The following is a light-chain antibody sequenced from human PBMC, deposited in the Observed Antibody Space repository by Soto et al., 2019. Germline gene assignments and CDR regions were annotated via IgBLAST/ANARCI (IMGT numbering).Light chain of an antibody. CDR3: QQYGSSPWT. CDR2: GAS. V-gene: IGKV3-20*01. CDR1: QSVSSSY. J-gene: IGKJ1*01. Sequence: SVLTQSPGTLSLSPGERATISCRASQSVSSSYLAWYQQKPGQAPRLLIYGASIRATGIPDRFSGSGSGTDFTLTISRLEPEDFAVYYCQQYGSSPWTFGQGTKVEIK.